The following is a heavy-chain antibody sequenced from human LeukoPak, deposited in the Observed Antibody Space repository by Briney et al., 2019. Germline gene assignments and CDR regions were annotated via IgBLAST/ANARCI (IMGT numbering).Heavy chain of an antibody. CDR1: GGTFSSYT. D-gene: IGHD2-15*01. CDR2: IIPILGTA. V-gene: IGHV1-69*16. Sequence: GSSVKVSCKASGGTFSSYTISWVRQAPGQGLEWMGRIIPILGTANYAQKFQGRVTITTDESTSTAYMELSSLRSEDTAVYYCARGEGPAATLRYFDYWGQGTLVTVSS. J-gene: IGHJ4*02. CDR3: ARGEGPAATLRYFDY.